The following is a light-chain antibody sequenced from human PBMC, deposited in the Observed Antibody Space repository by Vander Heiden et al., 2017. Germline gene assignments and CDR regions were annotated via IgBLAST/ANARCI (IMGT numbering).Light chain of an antibody. V-gene: IGKV1-39*01. CDR1: QSISSY. J-gene: IGKJ2*01. CDR3: QQSYSTPPN. Sequence: DIQMTQPPPSLSASVGDRVTITCRASQSISSYLNWYQQKPGKAPKLLIYAASTLQSGVPSRFSGSGSGTDFTLTISSLQPEDFATYYCQQSYSTPPNFGQGTKLEIK. CDR2: AAS.